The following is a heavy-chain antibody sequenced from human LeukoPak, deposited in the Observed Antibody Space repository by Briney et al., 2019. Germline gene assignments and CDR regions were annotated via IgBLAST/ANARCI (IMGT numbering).Heavy chain of an antibody. CDR3: ASSYYGDYVGVAFDI. Sequence: GRSLRLSCAASGFTFSSYAMHWVRQAPGKGLEWVAVISYDGSNKYYADSVKGRFTISRDNSKNTLYLQMNSLRAEDTAVYYCASSYYGDYVGVAFDIWGQGTMVIVSS. CDR1: GFTFSSYA. D-gene: IGHD4-17*01. J-gene: IGHJ3*02. CDR2: ISYDGSNK. V-gene: IGHV3-30*04.